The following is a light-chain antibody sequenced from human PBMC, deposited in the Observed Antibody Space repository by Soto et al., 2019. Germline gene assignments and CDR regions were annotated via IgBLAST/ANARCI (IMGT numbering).Light chain of an antibody. CDR3: QKYNSAPFI. J-gene: IGKJ3*01. CDR2: AAS. V-gene: IGKV1-27*01. CDR1: QAISNY. Sequence: DVQMTQSPTSLSASVGDRVTITCRASQAISNYVAGYRQKPGHVPDLLIYAASTLHSGVPSRFSGSGSGTDFTLTISSLPPEDVATYCCQKYNSAPFIFGPGTKVHIK.